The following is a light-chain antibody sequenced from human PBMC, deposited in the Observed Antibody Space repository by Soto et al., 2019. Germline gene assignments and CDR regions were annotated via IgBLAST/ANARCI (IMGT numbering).Light chain of an antibody. CDR3: LLSYSGARV. V-gene: IGLV7-46*01. CDR2: NTS. CDR1: TGTVTSGHY. J-gene: IGLJ3*02. Sequence: QAEVTQEPSLTVSPGGTVTLTCGSSTGTVTSGHYPYWFHQKPGQAPRTLVYNTSDKHSWTPARFSGSLLGGKAALTLSGAQPEDEADFYCLLSYSGARVFGGGTKLTVL.